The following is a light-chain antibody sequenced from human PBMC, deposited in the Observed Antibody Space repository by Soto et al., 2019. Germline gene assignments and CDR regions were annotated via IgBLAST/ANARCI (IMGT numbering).Light chain of an antibody. CDR1: QSISSW. CDR2: DAS. Sequence: DIQMTQSPSALSASVGDRAPITCPASQSISSWLAWYQQKPGKAPKLLIYDASTLQSGVPSRYSGSGSGTEFTLTISNLQPDDFATYYCQQYESYSPWTFGQGTKVDI. J-gene: IGKJ1*01. CDR3: QQYESYSPWT. V-gene: IGKV1-5*01.